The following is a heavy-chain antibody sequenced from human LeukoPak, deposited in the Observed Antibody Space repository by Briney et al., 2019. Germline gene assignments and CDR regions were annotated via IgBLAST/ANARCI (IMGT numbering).Heavy chain of an antibody. V-gene: IGHV3-23*01. CDR2: ISGSGGST. Sequence: GASLRLSCAASGFTFSSYAMSWVRQAPGPGLEWVSAISGSGGSTYYADSVKGRFTISRDNSKNTLYLQMNSLRVEDTAVYYCARRSTEDYWGQGTLVTVSS. J-gene: IGHJ4*02. CDR3: ARRSTEDY. D-gene: IGHD2-2*01. CDR1: GFTFSSYA.